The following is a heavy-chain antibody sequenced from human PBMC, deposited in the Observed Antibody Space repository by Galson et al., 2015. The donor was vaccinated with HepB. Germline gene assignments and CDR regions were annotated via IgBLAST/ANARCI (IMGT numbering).Heavy chain of an antibody. V-gene: IGHV1-46*01. CDR2: INPSGGST. J-gene: IGHJ4*02. CDR3: ARASSYNHGWRGFDY. CDR1: GYTFTSFY. D-gene: IGHD3-10*01. Sequence: SVKVSCKASGYTFTSFYMHWVRQAPGQGLEWMGIINPSGGSTTYAQKFQGRVTMTRDTSTSTVYMELNSLRSEDTAIYFCARASSYNHGWRGFDYWGQGTLVTVSS.